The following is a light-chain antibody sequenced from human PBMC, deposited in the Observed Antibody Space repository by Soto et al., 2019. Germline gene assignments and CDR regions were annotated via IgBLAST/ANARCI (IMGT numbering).Light chain of an antibody. V-gene: IGKV1-8*01. CDR1: QGISSY. Sequence: AIRMTQSPSSFSASTGDRVTITCRASQGISSYLAWYQQKPGKAPKLLNYAASTLHSGVPSRFSGSGSGTEFTLTISCLQSEDFATYYCQQYYSYPRTFGQGTKVEIK. CDR3: QQYYSYPRT. J-gene: IGKJ1*01. CDR2: AAS.